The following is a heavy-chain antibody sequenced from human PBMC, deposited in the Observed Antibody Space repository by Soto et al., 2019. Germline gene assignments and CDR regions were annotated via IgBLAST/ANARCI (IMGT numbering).Heavy chain of an antibody. J-gene: IGHJ5*02. CDR2: IYPGDSDT. D-gene: IGHD2-15*01. CDR3: ATARNKKILHQGFDP. CDR1: GYNFNKYW. V-gene: IGHV5-51*01. Sequence: GESLKISCKGSGYNFNKYWIAWVRQMPGKGLEWMAIIYPGDSDTRYSPSLQGQVTISADTSISTAYLLWSSLKASDTAVYYCATARNKKILHQGFDPWGQGTLVTVSS.